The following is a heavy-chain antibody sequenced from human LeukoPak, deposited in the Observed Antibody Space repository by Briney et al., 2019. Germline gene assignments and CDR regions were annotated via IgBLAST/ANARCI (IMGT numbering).Heavy chain of an antibody. D-gene: IGHD6-19*01. V-gene: IGHV3-7*01. CDR3: ARRAGSAIDY. CDR1: GFTFSSYW. CDR2: IKQDGSEK. J-gene: IGHJ4*02. Sequence: GGSLRLSCAASGFTFSSYWMNWVRQAPGMGLEWVAKIKQDGSEKYYVDSVKGRFTISRDNAKNSLYLQMNSLRAEDTALYYCARRAGSAIDYWGQGTLVTVSS.